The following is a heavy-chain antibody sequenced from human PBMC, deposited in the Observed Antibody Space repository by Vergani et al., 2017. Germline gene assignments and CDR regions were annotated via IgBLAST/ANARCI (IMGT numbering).Heavy chain of an antibody. V-gene: IGHV3-49*04. CDR1: GFTLGDYA. D-gene: IGHD3-16*01. CDR3: TRARLDDSYAYFDY. Sequence: EVHLVESGGGLVQPGRSLRLSCSGSGFTLGDYAMTWVRQAPGKGLEWVAFIWSNPYGGTTEYAASVKGRFTISRDDSKSISYLQMSSLKAEDTAVYYCTRARLDDSYAYFDYWGQGTLVTVSP. J-gene: IGHJ4*02. CDR2: IWSNPYGGTT.